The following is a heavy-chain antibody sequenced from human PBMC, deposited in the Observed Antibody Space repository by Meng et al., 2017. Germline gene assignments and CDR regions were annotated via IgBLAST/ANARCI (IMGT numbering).Heavy chain of an antibody. D-gene: IGHD3-22*01. CDR3: ARERESYYDSSGYYYDYYYGMDV. J-gene: IGHJ6*02. CDR1: GFTFSSYS. Sequence: GGSLRLSCAASGFTFSSYSMNWVRQAPGKGLEWVSSISSSSSYIYYADSVKGRFTISRGNAKNSLYLQMNSLRAEDTAVYYCARERESYYDSSGYYYDYYYGMDVWGQGTTVTVSS. CDR2: ISSSSSYI. V-gene: IGHV3-21*01.